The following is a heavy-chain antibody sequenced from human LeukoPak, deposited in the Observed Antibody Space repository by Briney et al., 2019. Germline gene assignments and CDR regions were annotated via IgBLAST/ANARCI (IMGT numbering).Heavy chain of an antibody. D-gene: IGHD2-2*01. Sequence: GGSLRLSCAASGFTFSTHGMSWVRQSPGKGLEWVSTISGDRTRTHYADSVKGRLSISRDNSRNTLYLQMNSLTVEDTALYYCAHDAGPRGNPFFDYWGQGTLVTVSS. CDR2: ISGDRTRT. CDR1: GFTFSTHG. J-gene: IGHJ4*02. V-gene: IGHV3-23*01. CDR3: AHDAGPRGNPFFDY.